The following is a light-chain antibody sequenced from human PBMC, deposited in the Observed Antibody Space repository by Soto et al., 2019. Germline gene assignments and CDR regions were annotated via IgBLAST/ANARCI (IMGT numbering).Light chain of an antibody. Sequence: DIQMTQSPSTLSASVGDRVTITCRASQSISSWLAWYQQKPGKAPKLLIYDASNLESGVPSRFSGSGSGTEFTLTISSLQPDDFATYYCQQYNSYPCTFGQGTKVEIK. V-gene: IGKV1-5*01. CDR1: QSISSW. CDR2: DAS. J-gene: IGKJ1*01. CDR3: QQYNSYPCT.